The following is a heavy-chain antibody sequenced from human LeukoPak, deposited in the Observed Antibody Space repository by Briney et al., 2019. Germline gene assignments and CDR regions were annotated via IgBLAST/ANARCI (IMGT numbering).Heavy chain of an antibody. J-gene: IGHJ4*02. CDR2: INHSGST. V-gene: IGHV4-34*01. CDR1: GGSFSGYY. Sequence: SETLSLTCAVYGGSFSGYYWSWIRQPPGKGLEWIGEINHSGSTNYNPSLKSRVTISVDTSKNQFSLKLSSVTAADTAVYYCARAYPRIGKDYWGQGTLSPSPQ. D-gene: IGHD2/OR15-2a*01. CDR3: ARAYPRIGKDY.